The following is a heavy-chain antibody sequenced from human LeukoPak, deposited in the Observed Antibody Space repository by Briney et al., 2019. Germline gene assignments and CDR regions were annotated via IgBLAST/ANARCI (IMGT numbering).Heavy chain of an antibody. CDR3: ARGGEVCSSTSCYRGHEH. CDR1: GYTFTGYY. Sequence: ASVKVSCKASGYTFTGYYMHWVRQAPGQGLEWMGWINPDTGGTSYTQRFQSRVTMTRDTSISTAYMELRRLTSDDTAVYYCARGGEVCSSTSCYRGHEHWGQGTLVTVSS. D-gene: IGHD2-2*01. J-gene: IGHJ1*01. CDR2: INPDTGGT. V-gene: IGHV1-2*02.